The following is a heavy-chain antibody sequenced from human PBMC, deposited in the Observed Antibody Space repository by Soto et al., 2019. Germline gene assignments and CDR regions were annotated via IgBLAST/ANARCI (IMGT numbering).Heavy chain of an antibody. CDR3: TRGPPRVQWFDP. Sequence: SETLSLTXTVSGGSVSSGTYYWSWIRQPPGKGLEWIGHIYFTGGTNYNPSLKSRVTMSLDTSRNQFSLKLSSVTAADTAVYYCTRGPPRVQWFDPWGLGTLVTVSS. CDR2: IYFTGGT. V-gene: IGHV4-61*01. CDR1: GGSVSSGTYY. J-gene: IGHJ5*02.